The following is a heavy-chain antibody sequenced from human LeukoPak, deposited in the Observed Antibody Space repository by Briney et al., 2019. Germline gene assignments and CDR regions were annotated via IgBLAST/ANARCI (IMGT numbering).Heavy chain of an antibody. CDR3: ARDNSGVVTAIHDAFDI. CDR1: GGSISSGGYS. D-gene: IGHD2-21*02. J-gene: IGHJ3*02. CDR2: IYHSGST. Sequence: SETLSLTCAVSGGSISSGGYSWSWIRQPPGKGLEWIGYIYHSGSTYYNPSLKSRVTTSVDRSKHQFSLKLSSVAAADTAVYYCARDNSGVVTAIHDAFDIWGRGTRVTVSS. V-gene: IGHV4-30-2*01.